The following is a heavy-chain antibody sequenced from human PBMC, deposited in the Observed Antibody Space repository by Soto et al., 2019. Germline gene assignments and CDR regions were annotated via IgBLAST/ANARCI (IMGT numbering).Heavy chain of an antibody. J-gene: IGHJ4*02. D-gene: IGHD3-22*01. CDR2: IWYDGSNK. CDR1: GFPFSSYG. V-gene: IGHV3-33*01. Sequence: PGGSLRHSCAASGFPFSSYGMHWVRQAPGKGLEWAAVIWYDGSNKYYADSVKGRFTISRDNSKNTLYLQMNSLRAEDTAVYYCARDEDSSGYYPDYWGQGTLVTVSS. CDR3: ARDEDSSGYYPDY.